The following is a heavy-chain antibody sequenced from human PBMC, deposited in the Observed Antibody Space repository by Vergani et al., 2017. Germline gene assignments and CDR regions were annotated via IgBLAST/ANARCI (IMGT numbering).Heavy chain of an antibody. J-gene: IGHJ6*03. CDR1: GGSISSSSYY. Sequence: QLQLQESGPGLVKPSETLSLTCTVSGGSISSSSYYWGWIRQPPGKGLEWIGSIYYSGSTYYNPSLKSRVTISVDTSKNQFSLKLSSVTAADTAVYYCARGDIVVVPAAYYYYYYMDVWGKGTTVTVSS. CDR2: IYYSGST. CDR3: ARGDIVVVPAAYYYYYYMDV. V-gene: IGHV4-39*01. D-gene: IGHD2-2*01.